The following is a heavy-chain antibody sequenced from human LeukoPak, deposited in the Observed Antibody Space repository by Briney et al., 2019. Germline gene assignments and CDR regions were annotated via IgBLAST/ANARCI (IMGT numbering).Heavy chain of an antibody. CDR3: ARRMIGIRFDP. CDR2: VYYTGST. V-gene: IGHV4-39*01. CDR1: GGSVTSTTYY. Sequence: SETLSLTCSVSGGSVTSTTYYWGWIRQPPGGGLEWIANVYYTGSTYSNPSLKSRVTMSVDTSKNQFSLNLRSVTAADTAVYYCARRMIGIRFDPWGQGTLVTVSS. D-gene: IGHD3-22*01. J-gene: IGHJ5*02.